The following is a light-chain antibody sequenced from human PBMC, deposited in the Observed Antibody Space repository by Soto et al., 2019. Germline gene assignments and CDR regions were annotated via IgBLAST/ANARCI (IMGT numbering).Light chain of an antibody. J-gene: IGKJ2*01. CDR2: GAS. CDR1: QSVSHN. V-gene: IGKV3-15*01. CDR3: QQSNNWPYT. Sequence: EILMTQSPATLSVSPGERATLSCRASQSVSHNLSWYQQKPGQAPRLLFYGASIRAIGIPARFSGSGSGTEFTLTISSLQSEDFAIYYCQQSNNWPYTFGQGTKLEIK.